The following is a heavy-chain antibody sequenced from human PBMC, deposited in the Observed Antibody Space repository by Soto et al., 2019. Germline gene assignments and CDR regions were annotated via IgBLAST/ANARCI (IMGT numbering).Heavy chain of an antibody. D-gene: IGHD5-18*01. Sequence: QVQLQESGPGLVKPSQTLSLTCTVSGGSISSGGYYWSWIRQHPGKGLEWIGYIYYSGSTYYNPSVKSRVTISVDTSKNQVSLKLSSVTAADTAVYYCARSGYSYGPNPLLYWGQGTLVTVSS. V-gene: IGHV4-31*03. J-gene: IGHJ4*02. CDR3: ARSGYSYGPNPLLY. CDR1: GGSISSGGYY. CDR2: IYYSGST.